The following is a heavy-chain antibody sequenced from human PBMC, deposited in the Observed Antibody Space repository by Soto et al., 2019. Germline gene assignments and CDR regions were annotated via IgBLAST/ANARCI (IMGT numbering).Heavy chain of an antibody. CDR2: ISGSGGST. V-gene: IGHV3-23*01. D-gene: IGHD1-1*01. Sequence: GGSLRLSCAASGFTFSSYAMSWVRQAPGKGLEWVSAISGSGGSTYYADSVKGRFTITRDNSKNTLYLQMSSLRAEDTAVYYCARDHRFYNWNGFDYWGQGTLVTVSS. J-gene: IGHJ4*02. CDR3: ARDHRFYNWNGFDY. CDR1: GFTFSSYA.